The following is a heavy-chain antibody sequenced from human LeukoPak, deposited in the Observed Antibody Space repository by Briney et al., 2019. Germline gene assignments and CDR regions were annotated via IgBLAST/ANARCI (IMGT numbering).Heavy chain of an antibody. J-gene: IGHJ5*02. D-gene: IGHD6-6*01. CDR2: IYYSGST. V-gene: IGHV4-30-4*08. CDR1: GGSISSGDYY. Sequence: SQTLSLTCTVSGGSISSGDYYWSWIRQPPGKGLEWIGYIYYSGSTYYNPSLKSRVTISVDTSKTQFSLKLSSVTAADTAVYYCARDSSSSNYYNWFDPWGQGTLVTVSS. CDR3: ARDSSSSNYYNWFDP.